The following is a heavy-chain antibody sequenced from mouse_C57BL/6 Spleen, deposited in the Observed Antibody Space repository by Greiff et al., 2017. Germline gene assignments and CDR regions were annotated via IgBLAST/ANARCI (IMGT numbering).Heavy chain of an antibody. D-gene: IGHD1-1*01. V-gene: IGHV1-61*01. Sequence: QVQLQQPGAELVRPGSSVKLSCKASGYTFTSYWMDWVKQRPGQGLEWIGNIYPSDSETHYNQKFKDKATLTVDKSSSTAYMQLSSLTSEDSAVYYCSRKRMGGSSYGWYFDVWGTGTTVTVSS. CDR2: IYPSDSET. J-gene: IGHJ1*03. CDR3: SRKRMGGSSYGWYFDV. CDR1: GYTFTSYW.